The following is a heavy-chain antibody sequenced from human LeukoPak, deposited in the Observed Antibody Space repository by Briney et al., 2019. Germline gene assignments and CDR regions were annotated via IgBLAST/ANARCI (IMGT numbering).Heavy chain of an antibody. CDR3: ARCTTGRTFGSLREIKKSREIDY. Sequence: GGSLRLSCAASGFTFINYGMNWVRQAPGKGLEWVSSISSSSSYIHYADSVRGRFTISRDNAKNSLFLQMNSLRGEDTAVYYCARCTTGRTFGSLREIKKSREIDYWGQGTLVTVSS. V-gene: IGHV3-21*01. CDR2: ISSSSSYI. J-gene: IGHJ4*02. D-gene: IGHD1-1*01. CDR1: GFTFINYG.